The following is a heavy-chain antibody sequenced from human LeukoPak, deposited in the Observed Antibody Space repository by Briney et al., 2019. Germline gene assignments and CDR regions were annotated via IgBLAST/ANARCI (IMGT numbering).Heavy chain of an antibody. J-gene: IGHJ4*02. D-gene: IGHD2-2*01. V-gene: IGHV3-74*01. Sequence: GGSLRLSCAASGNYWMHWVRQASGKGLVWVSHINSDGSWTSYADSVKGRFTISKDNAKNTVYLQMNNLRAEDTAVYYCVSFYETYWGRGTLVTVSS. CDR1: GNYW. CDR2: INSDGSWT. CDR3: VSFYETY.